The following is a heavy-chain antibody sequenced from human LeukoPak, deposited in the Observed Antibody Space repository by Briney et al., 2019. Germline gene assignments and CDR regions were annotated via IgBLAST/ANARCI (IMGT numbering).Heavy chain of an antibody. CDR3: ARVGSGSGSYGSGNYYFDD. CDR1: GFTISSYA. D-gene: IGHD3-10*01. J-gene: IGHJ4*02. Sequence: GGSLRLSCAASGFTISSYAMSWVRQAPGKGLEWVSAISGSGGSTYYADSVKGRFTISRDESKNTLYLQMNSLRAEDTAVYYCARVGSGSGSYGSGNYYFDDWGPGTLVTVSS. CDR2: ISGSGGST. V-gene: IGHV3-23*01.